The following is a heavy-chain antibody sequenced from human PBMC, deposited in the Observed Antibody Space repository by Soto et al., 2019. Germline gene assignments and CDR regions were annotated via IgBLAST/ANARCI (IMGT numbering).Heavy chain of an antibody. CDR3: ARDVTSSTYYYLSPGGFDP. Sequence: GGSLRLSCTASGFTLSGYWMHWVRQAPGKGLEWVSSISSSSSYIYYADSVKGRFTISRDNAKNSLYLQMNSLRAEDTAVYYCARDVTSSTYYYLSPGGFDPWGQGTLVTVSS. J-gene: IGHJ5*02. V-gene: IGHV3-21*01. D-gene: IGHD3-22*01. CDR2: ISSSSSYI. CDR1: GFTLSGYW.